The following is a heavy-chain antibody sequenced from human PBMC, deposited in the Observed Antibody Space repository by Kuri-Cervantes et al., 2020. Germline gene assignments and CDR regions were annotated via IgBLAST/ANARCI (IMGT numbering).Heavy chain of an antibody. CDR1: GFTFSNAW. CDR3: TSAQGGSGMDV. V-gene: IGHV3-15*01. CDR2: IKSKTDGGTT. J-gene: IGHJ6*02. Sequence: GGSLRLSCAASGFTFSNAWMSWVRQAPGKGLEWVGRIKSKTDGGTTDYAAPVKGRFTISRDDSKNTLYLQMNSLKTEDTAVYYCTSAQGGSGMDVWGQGTTVTVSS. D-gene: IGHD3-16*01.